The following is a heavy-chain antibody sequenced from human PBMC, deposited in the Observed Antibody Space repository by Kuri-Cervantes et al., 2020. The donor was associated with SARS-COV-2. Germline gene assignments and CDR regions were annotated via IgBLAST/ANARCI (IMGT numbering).Heavy chain of an antibody. J-gene: IGHJ3*02. CDR3: ARTRIAAAGTDAFDI. CDR2: INPSGGST. CDR1: GYTFNSYY. Sequence: AAKVSCKAPGYTFNSYYMHWVRHAPGQGLEWMGIINPSGGSTSYAQKFQGRVTMTRDKYTSTVYMELSSLRSEDTAVYYCARTRIAAAGTDAFDIWGQGTMVTVSS. D-gene: IGHD6-13*01. V-gene: IGHV1-46*02.